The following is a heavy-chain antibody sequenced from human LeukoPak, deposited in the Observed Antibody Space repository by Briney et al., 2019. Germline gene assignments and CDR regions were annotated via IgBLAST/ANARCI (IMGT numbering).Heavy chain of an antibody. CDR2: LSASGGGT. D-gene: IGHD3-22*01. CDR1: GITLSNYG. J-gene: IGHJ4*02. Sequence: GGSLRLSCAVSGITLSNYGMAWVRQAPGKGLEWVASLSASGGGTSYADSVRGRFTISRDNAKNTLYLQMNSLRAEDTAVYFCAKRGVVIRVILVGLHKEAYYFDSWGQGVLVTVSS. CDR3: AKRGVVIRVILVGLHKEAYYFDS. V-gene: IGHV3-23*01.